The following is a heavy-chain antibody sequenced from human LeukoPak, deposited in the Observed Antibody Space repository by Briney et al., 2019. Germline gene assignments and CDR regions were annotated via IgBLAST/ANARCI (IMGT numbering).Heavy chain of an antibody. CDR3: AREFGTVVTPGDFDY. CDR1: GYTFTSYY. V-gene: IGHV1-46*01. CDR2: INPSGGST. J-gene: IGHJ4*02. Sequence: GSVKVSCKASGYTFTSYYMHWVRQAPGQGLEWMGIINPSGGSTSYAQKFQGRVTMTRDTSTSTVYMELSSLRSEDTAVYYCAREFGTVVTPGDFDYWGQGTLVTVSS. D-gene: IGHD4-23*01.